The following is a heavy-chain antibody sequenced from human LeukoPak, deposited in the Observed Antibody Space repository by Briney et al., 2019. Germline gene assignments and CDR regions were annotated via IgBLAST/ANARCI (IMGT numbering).Heavy chain of an antibody. CDR1: GFTFSSYS. J-gene: IGHJ4*02. D-gene: IGHD3-3*01. CDR2: IRYDGSDR. CDR3: AKGYTTFGVAPLDY. Sequence: PGGSLRLSCAASGFTFSSYSMNWVRQAPGKGLEWVAFIRYDGSDRYYPDSVKGRFTISRDNSKNTLYLQMNSLRAEDTAVYYCAKGYTTFGVAPLDYWGQGTLVTVSS. V-gene: IGHV3-30*02.